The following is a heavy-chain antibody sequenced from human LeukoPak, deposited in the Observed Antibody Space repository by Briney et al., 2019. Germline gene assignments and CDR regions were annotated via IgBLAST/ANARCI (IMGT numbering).Heavy chain of an antibody. Sequence: SETLSLTCTVSGYSISSGYYWGWIRQPPGKGLEWIGSIYHSGSTYYNPSLKSRVTISVDTSKNQFSLKLSSVTAADTAVYYCARGDAEGYCSSTSCFSHVNWFDPWGQGTLVTVSS. CDR2: IYHSGST. J-gene: IGHJ5*02. D-gene: IGHD2-2*01. V-gene: IGHV4-38-2*02. CDR3: ARGDAEGYCSSTSCFSHVNWFDP. CDR1: GYSISSGYY.